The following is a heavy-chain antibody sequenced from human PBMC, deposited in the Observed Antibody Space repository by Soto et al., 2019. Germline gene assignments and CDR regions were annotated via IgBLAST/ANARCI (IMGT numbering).Heavy chain of an antibody. J-gene: IGHJ6*02. V-gene: IGHV1-46*01. CDR3: ARDWGELLGYYYYYGMDV. Sequence: APVKVSGKASGYTFTSYYMHWVRQAPGQGLEWLGIINPSGGSTSYAHKFQGRVTMTRDTSTSTVYMELCSLRSEDTAVYYCARDWGELLGYYYYYGMDVWGQGTTVTVSS. D-gene: IGHD1-26*01. CDR2: INPSGGST. CDR1: GYTFTSYY.